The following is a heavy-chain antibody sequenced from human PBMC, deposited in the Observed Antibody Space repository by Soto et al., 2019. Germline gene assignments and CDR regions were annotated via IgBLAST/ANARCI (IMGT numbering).Heavy chain of an antibody. CDR1: GGSITTGGSY. J-gene: IGHJ4*02. CDR3: ARARLKVLYGKTYLDS. Sequence: SETLSLTCTVSGGSITTGGSYWSWIRQHPGKGLEWIGNIYHSGNTYYNPSLKSRLTISVDTSKNHFSLMVDSVTAADTAVYYCARARLKVLYGKTYLDSWGQGTLVTASS. CDR2: IYHSGNT. D-gene: IGHD2-2*02. V-gene: IGHV4-31*03.